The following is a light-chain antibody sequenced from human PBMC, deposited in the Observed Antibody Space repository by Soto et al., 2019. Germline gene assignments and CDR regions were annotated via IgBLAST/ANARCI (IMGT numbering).Light chain of an antibody. CDR2: DAS. V-gene: IGKV3-11*01. Sequence: EIVLTRSPATLSLSPGERATLSCRASQSIIIYLAWYQQKPGQAPRLLIYDASNRATGVPARFSGSGSETDFALTISSLEPEDFAVYYCQQRRNWPITFGQGTRLEIK. CDR1: QSIIIY. CDR3: QQRRNWPIT. J-gene: IGKJ5*01.